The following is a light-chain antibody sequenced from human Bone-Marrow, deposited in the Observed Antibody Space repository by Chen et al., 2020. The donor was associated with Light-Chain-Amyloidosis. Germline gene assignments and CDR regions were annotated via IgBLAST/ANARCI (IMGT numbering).Light chain of an antibody. Sequence: YELTQPPSGSVSPGQTARITCSGDDLPTKYAYWYQQKPGQAPVLVIHRDTERPSAISERFSGSSSGTTATLTISGVQAEDEADYHCQSADSSGTYEVIFGGGTKLTVL. CDR3: QSADSSGTYEVI. J-gene: IGLJ2*01. CDR2: RDT. CDR1: DLPTKY. V-gene: IGLV3-25*03.